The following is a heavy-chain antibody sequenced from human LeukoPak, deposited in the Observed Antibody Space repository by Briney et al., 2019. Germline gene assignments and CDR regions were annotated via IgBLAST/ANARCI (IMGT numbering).Heavy chain of an antibody. CDR3: ASRTASRSAGT. V-gene: IGHV4-34*01. Sequence: SETLSLTCAVYGGSFSGYYWSWIRQPPGKGLEWIGEINHSGSTNYNPSLKSRVTISVDTSKNQFSLKLSSVTAADTVVYYCASRTASRSAGTWGQGTLVTVSS. D-gene: IGHD1-1*01. CDR1: GGSFSGYY. J-gene: IGHJ4*02. CDR2: INHSGST.